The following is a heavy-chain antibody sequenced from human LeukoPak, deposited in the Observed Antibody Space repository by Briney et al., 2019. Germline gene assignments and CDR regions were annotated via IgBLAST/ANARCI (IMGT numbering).Heavy chain of an antibody. V-gene: IGHV4-39*07. CDR2: IYYSGST. CDR3: ARVDSSNWYEYRGYFDY. Sequence: SETLSLTCTVSGGSISSSTYYWGWIRQPPGKGLEWIGSIYYSGSTYYNPSLKSRVTISVDTSKNQFSLKLSSVTAADTAVYYCARVDSSNWYEYRGYFDYWGQGTLVTVSS. J-gene: IGHJ4*02. D-gene: IGHD6-13*01. CDR1: GGSISSSTYY.